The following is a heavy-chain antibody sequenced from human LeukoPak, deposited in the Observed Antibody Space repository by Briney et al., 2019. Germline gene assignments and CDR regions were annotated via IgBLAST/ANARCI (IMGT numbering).Heavy chain of an antibody. D-gene: IGHD6-13*01. CDR1: GYTFTGYY. Sequence: ASVKVSCKASGYTFTGYYMHWVRQAPGQGLEWMGWINPNSGGTSYAQKFQGRVTMTRDTSTSTVYMELSSLRSEDTAVYYCRAAGTRDAFDIWGQGTMVTVSS. CDR3: RAAGTRDAFDI. V-gene: IGHV1-2*02. J-gene: IGHJ3*02. CDR2: INPNSGGT.